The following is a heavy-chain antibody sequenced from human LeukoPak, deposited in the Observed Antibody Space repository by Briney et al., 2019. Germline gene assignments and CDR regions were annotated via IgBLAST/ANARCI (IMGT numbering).Heavy chain of an antibody. J-gene: IGHJ4*02. D-gene: IGHD2-2*01. CDR2: MNSGGSST. CDR3: ARGGDVVVPAATLDY. CDR1: GLTFSSYW. Sequence: GGSLTLPCTASGLTFSSYWMHWVRQATGKGLVWLSRMNSGGSSTGYADSVKGRFTTSRDNAKNTLYLQMNSQRAEDTAVYYFARGGDVVVPAATLDYWGQGTLVNVSS. V-gene: IGHV3-74*01.